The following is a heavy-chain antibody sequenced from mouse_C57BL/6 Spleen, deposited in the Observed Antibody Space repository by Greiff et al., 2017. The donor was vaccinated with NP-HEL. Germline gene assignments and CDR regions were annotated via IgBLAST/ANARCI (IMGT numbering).Heavy chain of an antibody. V-gene: IGHV1-69*01. CDR3: ARVYGSSYVTGYAMDY. J-gene: IGHJ4*01. CDR2: IDPSDSYT. CDR1: GYTFTSYW. D-gene: IGHD1-1*01. Sequence: VQLQQPGAELVMPGASVKLSCKASGYTFTSYWMHWVKQRPGQGLEWIGEIDPSDSYTNYNQKFKGKSTLTVDKSSSTAYMQLSSLTSEDSAVYYCARVYGSSYVTGYAMDYWGQGTSVTVSS.